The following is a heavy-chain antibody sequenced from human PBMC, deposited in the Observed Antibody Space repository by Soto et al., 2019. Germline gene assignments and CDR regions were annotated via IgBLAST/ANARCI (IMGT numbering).Heavy chain of an antibody. CDR2: IYNSGTT. J-gene: IGHJ5*02. Sequence: PSETLSLTCTVSGGSISGYYWSWIRQPAGKGLEWLGRIYNSGTTNYNPSLKSRITMSVDTSKNQFSLKLSSVTAADTAVYYCARVVSGVRGVIRGGNWFDPWGQGTLVTV. D-gene: IGHD3-10*01. CDR1: GGSISGYY. V-gene: IGHV4-4*07. CDR3: ARVVSGVRGVIRGGNWFDP.